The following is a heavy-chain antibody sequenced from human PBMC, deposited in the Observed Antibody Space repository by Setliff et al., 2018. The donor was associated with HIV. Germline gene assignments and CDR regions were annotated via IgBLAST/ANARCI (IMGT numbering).Heavy chain of an antibody. D-gene: IGHD6-13*01. Sequence: SETLSLTCTVSGGSISSYSWSWIRQPPGKGLEWIGYIYTSGSTNYNPSLNSRVTISVDTSKNQFSLKLSSVTAADTAVYYCARSCGSSRWYGLGVDAFDIWGQGTMVTVSS. V-gene: IGHV4-4*08. CDR3: ARSCGSSRWYGLGVDAFDI. J-gene: IGHJ3*02. CDR2: IYTSGST. CDR1: GGSISSYS.